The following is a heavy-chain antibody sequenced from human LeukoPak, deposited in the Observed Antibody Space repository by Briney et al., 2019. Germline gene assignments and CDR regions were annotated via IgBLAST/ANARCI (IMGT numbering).Heavy chain of an antibody. CDR2: IYYSGST. J-gene: IGHJ4*02. D-gene: IGHD3-10*01. CDR1: GGSISSYY. CDR3: ARDFGGLRDY. Sequence: SETLSLTCTVPGGSISSYYWSWIRQPPGKGLEWIGYIYYSGSTNYNPSLKSRVTISVDTSKNQFSLKLSSVTAADTAVYYCARDFGGLRDYWGPRTLVTVSS. V-gene: IGHV4-59*01.